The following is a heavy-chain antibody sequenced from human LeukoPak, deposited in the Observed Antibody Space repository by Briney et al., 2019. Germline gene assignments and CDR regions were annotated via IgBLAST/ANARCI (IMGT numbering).Heavy chain of an antibody. Sequence: GGSLRLSCAASGFSFSTYSMIWVRQAPGKGLEWVSSVSGTSEYIYYADSVRGRFTIPRDNAKNTVYLQMNSLRAEDTAVYYCARWYSSGWYSDYWGQGTLVTVSS. CDR3: ARWYSSGWYSDY. J-gene: IGHJ4*02. V-gene: IGHV3-21*06. D-gene: IGHD6-19*01. CDR2: VSGTSEYI. CDR1: GFSFSTYS.